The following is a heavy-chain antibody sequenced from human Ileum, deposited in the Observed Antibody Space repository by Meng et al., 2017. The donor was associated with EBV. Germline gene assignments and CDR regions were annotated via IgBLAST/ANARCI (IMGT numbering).Heavy chain of an antibody. J-gene: IGHJ4*02. CDR1: CGSISNETDY. Sequence: LELQESGPGLVNPSETLSLTCIVTCGSISNETDYWGWIRQSPGKGLEWIGSMYYSGSTYYNPSLKRRVTMSLDTSKNQFSLQLTSVTAADTALYYCATRVAAVKYYFDYWGQGTLVTVSS. CDR3: ATRVAAVKYYFDY. D-gene: IGHD6-19*01. CDR2: MYYSGST. V-gene: IGHV4-39*07.